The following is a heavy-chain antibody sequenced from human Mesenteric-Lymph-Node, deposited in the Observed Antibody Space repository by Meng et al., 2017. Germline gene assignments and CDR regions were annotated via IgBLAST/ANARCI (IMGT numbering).Heavy chain of an antibody. V-gene: IGHV3-30*03. CDR3: ARDVASGYVLDY. Sequence: GESLKISCAASGFTFSSYWMSWVRQAPGKGLEWVAVISYDGSNKYYADSVKGRFTISRDNSKNTLYLQMNSLRAEDTAVYYCARDVASGYVLDYWGQGTLVTVSS. CDR2: ISYDGSNK. D-gene: IGHD5-12*01. J-gene: IGHJ4*02. CDR1: GFTFSSYW.